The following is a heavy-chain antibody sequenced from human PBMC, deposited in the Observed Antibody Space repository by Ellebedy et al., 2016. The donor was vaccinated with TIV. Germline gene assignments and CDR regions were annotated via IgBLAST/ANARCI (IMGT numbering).Heavy chain of an antibody. J-gene: IGHJ4*02. CDR1: GYTFTSYG. Sequence: AASVTVSCKASGYTFTSYGISWVRQAPGQGLEWMGWISAYNGNTNYAQKLQGRVTIITDTSTSTAYMVLRSLRSDDTAVYYCARSRNRETYRVFDYWGQGTLVTVSS. V-gene: IGHV1-18*01. CDR2: ISAYNGNT. D-gene: IGHD1-14*01. CDR3: ARSRNRETYRVFDY.